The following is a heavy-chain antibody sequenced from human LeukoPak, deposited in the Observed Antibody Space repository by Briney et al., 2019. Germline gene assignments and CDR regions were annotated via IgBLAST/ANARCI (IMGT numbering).Heavy chain of an antibody. J-gene: IGHJ6*03. CDR1: GYTFTSYG. CDR2: ISAYNGNT. V-gene: IGHV1-18*01. CDR3: ARDGIGSSSWYLYYYYYYMDV. D-gene: IGHD6-13*01. Sequence: ASVKVSCKASGYTFTSYGISLVRQAPGQGLEWMGWISAYNGNTNYAQTLQGRVTMTTDTSTSTANMELRSLIPDDTAVYYCARDGIGSSSWYLYYYYYYMDVWGKGTTVTVSS.